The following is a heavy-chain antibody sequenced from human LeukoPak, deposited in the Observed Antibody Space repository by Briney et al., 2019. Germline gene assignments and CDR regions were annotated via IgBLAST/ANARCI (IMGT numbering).Heavy chain of an antibody. J-gene: IGHJ5*02. D-gene: IGHD6-19*01. Sequence: PGGSLRLSCAASGFTFSGHGMNWVSQAPGKGLEWVSGISPSGGITYYTDSVKGRFTISRDNSKNTLYLQMNSLRAEDTAVYYCAKDGSGWVFAGVGWFDPWGQGTLVTVSS. V-gene: IGHV3-23*01. CDR1: GFTFSGHG. CDR2: ISPSGGIT. CDR3: AKDGSGWVFAGVGWFDP.